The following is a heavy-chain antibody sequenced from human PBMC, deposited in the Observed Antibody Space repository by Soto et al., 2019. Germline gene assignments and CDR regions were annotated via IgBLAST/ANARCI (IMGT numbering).Heavy chain of an antibody. CDR2: IRSKAYGGTT. Sequence: PGGSLRLSCTASGFTFGDYAMSWFRQAPGKGLEWVGFIRSKAYGGTTEYAASVKGRFTISRDDSKNIAYLQMNSLKTEDTAVYYCTRGPYDFWSGYRSFDPWGQGTLVTVSS. J-gene: IGHJ5*02. D-gene: IGHD3-3*01. V-gene: IGHV3-49*03. CDR1: GFTFGDYA. CDR3: TRGPYDFWSGYRSFDP.